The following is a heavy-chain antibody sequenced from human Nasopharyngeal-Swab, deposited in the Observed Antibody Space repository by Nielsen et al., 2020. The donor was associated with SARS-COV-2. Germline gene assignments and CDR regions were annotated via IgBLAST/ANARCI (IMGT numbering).Heavy chain of an antibody. V-gene: IGHV5-51*01. Sequence: KVSCKGSGYRFISYWIGWVRQMPGKGLEWMGIIYPGDSDTRYSPSFQGQVTISADKSINTAYLQWSSLKASDTAMYYCARTAIEGGYYRGDAFDIWGRGTAVTVSS. CDR2: IYPGDSDT. CDR1: GYRFISYW. J-gene: IGHJ3*02. CDR3: ARTAIEGGYYRGDAFDI. D-gene: IGHD3-22*01.